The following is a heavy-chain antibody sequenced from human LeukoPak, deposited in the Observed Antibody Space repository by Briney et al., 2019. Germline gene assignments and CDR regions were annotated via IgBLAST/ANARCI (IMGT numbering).Heavy chain of an antibody. CDR2: ISGSGGST. V-gene: IGHV3-23*01. CDR3: AKAGDSSSWYGDY. J-gene: IGHJ4*02. Sequence: GGSLRLSCAASGFTFSSYAMSWVRQAPEKGLEWVLAISGSGGSTYYADSVKGRFTISRDNSKNTLYLQMNSLRAEDTAVYYCAKAGDSSSWYGDYWGQGTLVTVSS. D-gene: IGHD6-13*01. CDR1: GFTFSSYA.